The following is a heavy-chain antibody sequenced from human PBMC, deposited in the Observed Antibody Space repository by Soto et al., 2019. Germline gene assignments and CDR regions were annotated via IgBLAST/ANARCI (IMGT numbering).Heavy chain of an antibody. CDR3: ASHCSGGSCYPFDY. CDR2: IYYSGST. J-gene: IGHJ4*02. Sequence: SETLSLTCTVSCDSISSSSYYWGWIRQPPGKGLEWIGSIYYSGSTYYNPSLKSRVTTSVDTTKNQFSLKLRSVTAADTAVYYCASHCSGGSCYPFDYWGQGTLVTVSS. V-gene: IGHV4-39*01. D-gene: IGHD2-15*01. CDR1: CDSISSSSYY.